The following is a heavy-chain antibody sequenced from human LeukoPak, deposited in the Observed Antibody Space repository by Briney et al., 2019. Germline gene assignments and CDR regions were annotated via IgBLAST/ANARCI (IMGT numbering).Heavy chain of an antibody. J-gene: IGHJ4*02. Sequence: SETLSLTCAVYGGSFSGYYWSWIRQPPGKGLEWIGEINHSGSTNYNPSLKSRVTISVDTSKNQFSLKLSSVTAAATAVYSCARGSIYGAGYYFDYWGQGTLVTVSS. CDR2: INHSGST. V-gene: IGHV4-34*01. D-gene: IGHD3-10*01. CDR1: GGSFSGYY. CDR3: ARGSIYGAGYYFDY.